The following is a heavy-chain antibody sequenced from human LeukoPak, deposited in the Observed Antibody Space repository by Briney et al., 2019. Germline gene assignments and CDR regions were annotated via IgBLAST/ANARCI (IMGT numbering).Heavy chain of an antibody. CDR3: ASDDRGTPHFDY. CDR1: GFTFSSYA. V-gene: IGHV3-23*01. J-gene: IGHJ4*02. D-gene: IGHD3-10*02. Sequence: GGSLRLSCAASGFTFSSYAMSWVRQAPGKGLEWVSAISGSGYSTYYADSVKGRFTISRDNSKNTLYLQMNSLRAEDTAVYYCASDDRGTPHFDYWGQGILVTVSS. CDR2: ISGSGYST.